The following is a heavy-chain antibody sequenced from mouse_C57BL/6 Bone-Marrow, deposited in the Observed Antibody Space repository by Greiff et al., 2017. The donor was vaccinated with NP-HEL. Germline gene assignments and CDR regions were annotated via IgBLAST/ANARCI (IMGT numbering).Heavy chain of an antibody. CDR3: ASDWVAY. V-gene: IGHV1-22*01. Sequence: EVQLQQSGPELVKPGASVKMSCKASGYKITDYNMHWVKQSHGKSLEWIGYINPNNGGTSYNQKFKGKATLTVNKSSSTAYMELSSLTSEASAVYYCASDWVAYWGQGNLVTVSA. J-gene: IGHJ3*01. CDR1: GYKITDYN. CDR2: INPNNGGT.